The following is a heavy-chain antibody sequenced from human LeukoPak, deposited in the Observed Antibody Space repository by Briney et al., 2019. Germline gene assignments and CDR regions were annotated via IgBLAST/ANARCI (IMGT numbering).Heavy chain of an antibody. CDR2: IYSGGST. CDR1: GFTVSSNY. Sequence: AGSLRLSCAASGFTVSSNYMSWVRQAPGKGLEWVSVIYSGGSTYYADSVKGRFTISRDNSKNTLYLHMNSLRAEDTAVYYCARYPHHMVDAFDIWGQGTMVTVSS. J-gene: IGHJ3*02. CDR3: ARYPHHMVDAFDI. D-gene: IGHD3-10*01. V-gene: IGHV3-53*01.